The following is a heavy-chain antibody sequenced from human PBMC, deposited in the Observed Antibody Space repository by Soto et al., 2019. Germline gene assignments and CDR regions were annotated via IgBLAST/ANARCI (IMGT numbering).Heavy chain of an antibody. CDR3: ARLDFRYYYDSSGYYNFDY. D-gene: IGHD3-22*01. J-gene: IGHJ4*02. V-gene: IGHV4-4*02. Sequence: QVQLQESGPGLVKPSGTLSLTCAVSGGSISSSNWWSWVRQPPGKGLEWIGEIYHSGSTNYNPSLKSRVTISVDKSKNQFSLKLSSVTAAVTAVYYCARLDFRYYYDSSGYYNFDYWGQGTLVTVSS. CDR1: GGSISSSNW. CDR2: IYHSGST.